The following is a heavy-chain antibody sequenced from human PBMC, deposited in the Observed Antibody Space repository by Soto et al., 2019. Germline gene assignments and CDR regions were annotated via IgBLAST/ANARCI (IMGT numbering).Heavy chain of an antibody. J-gene: IGHJ4*02. CDR3: ASGGSYGDYYYFDY. CDR2: IYYSGST. D-gene: IGHD4-17*01. V-gene: IGHV4-59*01. Sequence: SETLSLTCTVSGGSISSYYWSWIRQPPGKGLEWIGYIYYSGSTNYNPSLKSRVTISVDTSKNQFSLKLSSVTAADTAVYYCASGGSYGDYYYFDYWGQGTLVTVSS. CDR1: GGSISSYY.